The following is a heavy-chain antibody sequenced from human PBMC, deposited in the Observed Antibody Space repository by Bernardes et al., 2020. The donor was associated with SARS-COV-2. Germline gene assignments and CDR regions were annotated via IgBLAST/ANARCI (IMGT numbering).Heavy chain of an antibody. D-gene: IGHD3-10*01. CDR1: GFIFNKYA. CDR3: AKTGGGYGSYYYGMDV. CDR2: ISSGGGKA. V-gene: IGHV3-23*01. Sequence: GSLRLSCAASGFIFNKYAMSWVRQAPGKGLEWVSAISSGGGKAYYADSVKGRFTTSRDNSRNILYLQMNSLRGDDTAVYYCAKTGGGYGSYYYGMDVWGQGTTVTVSS. J-gene: IGHJ6*02.